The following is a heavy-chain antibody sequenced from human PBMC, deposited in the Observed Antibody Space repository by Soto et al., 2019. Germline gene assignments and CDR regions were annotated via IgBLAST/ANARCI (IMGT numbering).Heavy chain of an antibody. Sequence: QVQLQESGPGLVKPSQTLSLTCAVSGDSISSGTYYWSWIRQHPGKGLEWIGYIYYSGSTYYNPSIKSRVIISVATSKNQCSLKLSSVTAADTAVYFCARAVLPYGQAFDYWGQGTLVTVSS. CDR2: IYYSGST. D-gene: IGHD3-10*01. CDR3: ARAVLPYGQAFDY. J-gene: IGHJ4*02. CDR1: GDSISSGTYY. V-gene: IGHV4-31*11.